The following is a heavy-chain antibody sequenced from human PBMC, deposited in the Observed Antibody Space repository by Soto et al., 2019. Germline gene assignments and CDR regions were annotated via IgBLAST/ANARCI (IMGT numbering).Heavy chain of an antibody. CDR1: GFTFSSYA. D-gene: IGHD3-3*01. J-gene: IGHJ5*02. V-gene: IGHV3-23*01. CDR2: ISGSGGST. Sequence: EVQLLESGGGLVQPGGSLRLSCAASGFTFSSYAMSWVRQAPGKGLEWVSAISGSGGSTYYADSVKGRFTISRDNSKNKLYLQMNSLRAEDTAVYYGAKGGYYRGWFDPWVQGTLVTVSS. CDR3: AKGGYYRGWFDP.